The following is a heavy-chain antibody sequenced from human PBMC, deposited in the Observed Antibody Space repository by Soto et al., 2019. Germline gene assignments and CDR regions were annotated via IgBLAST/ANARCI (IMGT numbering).Heavy chain of an antibody. J-gene: IGHJ5*02. V-gene: IGHV1-2*02. D-gene: IGHD3-22*01. CDR1: GYTFTGYY. Sequence: WASVKVSCKASGYTFTGYYMHWVRQAPGQGLEWMGWINPNSGGTNYAQKFQGRVTMTRDTSISTAYMELSRLRSDDTAVYYCARDDYDSSGYYDNWFDPWGQGTLVTVSS. CDR3: ARDDYDSSGYYDNWFDP. CDR2: INPNSGGT.